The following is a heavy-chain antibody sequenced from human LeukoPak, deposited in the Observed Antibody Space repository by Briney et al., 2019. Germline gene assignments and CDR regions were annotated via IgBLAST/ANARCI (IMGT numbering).Heavy chain of an antibody. D-gene: IGHD6-19*01. J-gene: IGHJ4*02. CDR3: ACTGYSSGSYYFDC. CDR2: ISYDGRNK. Sequence: QPGRSLRLSCAASGFTFSTYAMHWVRQAPGKGLEWVAVISYDGRNKYYADSVKGRFTISRDNSKNTLYLQMNSLRAEDTAVYYCACTGYSSGSYYFDCRGQGTLVTVSS. CDR1: GFTFSTYA. V-gene: IGHV3-30*04.